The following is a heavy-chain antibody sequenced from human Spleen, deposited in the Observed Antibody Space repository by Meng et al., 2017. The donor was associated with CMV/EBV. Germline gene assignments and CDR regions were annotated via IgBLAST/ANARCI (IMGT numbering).Heavy chain of an antibody. Sequence: CAVYGGSFSGYYWSWIRQPPGKGLGWIGEINHSGSTNYNPSLKSRVTISVDTSKNQFSLKLSSVTAADTAVYYCARRGSSWYRNWFDPWGQGTLVTVSS. CDR1: GGSFSGYY. CDR3: ARRGSSWYRNWFDP. J-gene: IGHJ5*02. D-gene: IGHD6-13*01. V-gene: IGHV4-34*01. CDR2: INHSGST.